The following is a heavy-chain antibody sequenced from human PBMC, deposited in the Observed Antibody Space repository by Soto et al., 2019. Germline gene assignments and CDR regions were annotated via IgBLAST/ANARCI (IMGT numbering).Heavy chain of an antibody. J-gene: IGHJ5*02. Sequence: SQTLSLTCAISGDSVSSNTASWNWIRQSPSRGLEWLGRTYFRSKWCNDYAVSVKSRIIINPDTSNNQSSPQLNSVTPEDTAVYFCAKGDNLGPKTGYAFDPWGQGIMVTVSS. D-gene: IGHD5-12*01. CDR1: GDSVSSNTAS. V-gene: IGHV6-1*01. CDR3: AKGDNLGPKTGYAFDP. CDR2: TYFRSKWCN.